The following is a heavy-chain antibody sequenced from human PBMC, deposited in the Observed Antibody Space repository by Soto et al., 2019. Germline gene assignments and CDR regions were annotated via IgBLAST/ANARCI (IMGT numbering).Heavy chain of an antibody. V-gene: IGHV3-30*18. Sequence: GGSLRLSCAASGFTFSSYGMHWVRQAPGKGLEWVAVISYDGSNKYYADSVKGRFTISRDNSKNTLYLQMNSLRAEDTAVYYCAKGRAAAGIYDYWGQGTLVTVSS. J-gene: IGHJ4*02. CDR3: AKGRAAAGIYDY. CDR2: ISYDGSNK. D-gene: IGHD6-13*01. CDR1: GFTFSSYG.